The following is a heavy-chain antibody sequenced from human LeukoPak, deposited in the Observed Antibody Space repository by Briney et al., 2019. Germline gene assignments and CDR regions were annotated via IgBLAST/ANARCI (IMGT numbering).Heavy chain of an antibody. Sequence: GGSLRLSCAASGFTFSNAWMSWVRQAPGKGLEWVGRIKSKTVGGTTDYAAPVKGRFTISRDDSKNTLYLQMNSLKTEDTAVYYCTTPYDYVWGSYRFDYWGQGTLVTVSS. CDR3: TTPYDYVWGSYRFDY. J-gene: IGHJ4*02. CDR1: GFTFSNAW. V-gene: IGHV3-15*01. CDR2: IKSKTVGGTT. D-gene: IGHD3-16*02.